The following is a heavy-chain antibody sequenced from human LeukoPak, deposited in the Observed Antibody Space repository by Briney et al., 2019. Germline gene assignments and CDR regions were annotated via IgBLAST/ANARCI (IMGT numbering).Heavy chain of an antibody. D-gene: IGHD3-22*01. CDR2: IYSGGST. J-gene: IGHJ4*02. V-gene: IGHV3-66*02. CDR3: ARAPGYDSSGGDY. Sequence: PWGSLRLSCAASGFTVSSNYMSWVRQAPGKGLEWVSVIYSGGSTYYADSVKGRFTISRDNSKNTLYLQMNSLRAEDTAVYYCARAPGYDSSGGDYWGQGTLVTVSS. CDR1: GFTVSSNY.